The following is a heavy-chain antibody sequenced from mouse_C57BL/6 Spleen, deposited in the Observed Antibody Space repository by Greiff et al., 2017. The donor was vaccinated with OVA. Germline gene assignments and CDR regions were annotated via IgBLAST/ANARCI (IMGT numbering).Heavy chain of an antibody. Sequence: QVQLQQPGAELVRPGSSVKLSCKASGYTFTSYWMHWVKQRPIQGLEWIGNIDPSDSETHYNQKFKDKATLTVDKSSSTAYMQLSSLTSEDSAVYYCARGGIYYCGSRGYWYFDVWGTGTTVTVSS. CDR1: GYTFTSYW. D-gene: IGHD1-1*01. CDR3: ARGGIYYCGSRGYWYFDV. V-gene: IGHV1-52*01. CDR2: IDPSDSET. J-gene: IGHJ1*03.